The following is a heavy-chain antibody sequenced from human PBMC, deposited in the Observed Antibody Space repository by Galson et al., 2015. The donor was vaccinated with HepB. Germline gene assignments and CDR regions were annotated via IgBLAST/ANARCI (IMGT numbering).Heavy chain of an antibody. J-gene: IGHJ4*02. CDR1: GFSFSSYA. D-gene: IGHD3-22*01. V-gene: IGHV3-23*01. Sequence: SLRLSCAASGFSFSSYAMDWVRQAPGKGLEWVSAISGSGDTTYYAGSVKGRFTASRDNSKNTLYLQMNSLRAEDTPVYYCAKSYYDFSGYYAPFNYWGQGTLVTVSS. CDR2: ISGSGDTT. CDR3: AKSYYDFSGYYAPFNY.